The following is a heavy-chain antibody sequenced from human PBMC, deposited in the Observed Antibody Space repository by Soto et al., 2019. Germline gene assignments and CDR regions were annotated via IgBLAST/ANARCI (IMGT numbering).Heavy chain of an antibody. CDR3: AREEGGGYDHRWFDP. Sequence: QVQLQESGPGLVKPSQTLSLTCTVSGGSISSGGYYWSWIRQHPGKGLEWIGYIYYSGSTYYNPSLKCRVTISVDPAKNQFSLQLSSVTAADTDVYYCAREEGGGYDHRWFDPWGQGTLVTVSS. J-gene: IGHJ5*02. V-gene: IGHV4-31*03. CDR2: IYYSGST. D-gene: IGHD5-12*01. CDR1: GGSISSGGYY.